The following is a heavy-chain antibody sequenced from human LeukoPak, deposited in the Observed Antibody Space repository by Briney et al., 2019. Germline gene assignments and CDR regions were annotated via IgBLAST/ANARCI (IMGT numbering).Heavy chain of an antibody. CDR3: AREVGASDAFDI. Sequence: ASVKVSCKASGYTFTGYYMHWVRQAPGQGLEWMGWINPNSGGTNYARKFQGRVTMTRDTSISTAYMELSRLRSDDTAVYYCAREVGASDAFDIWGQGTMVTASS. V-gene: IGHV1-2*02. CDR1: GYTFTGYY. D-gene: IGHD1-26*01. CDR2: INPNSGGT. J-gene: IGHJ3*02.